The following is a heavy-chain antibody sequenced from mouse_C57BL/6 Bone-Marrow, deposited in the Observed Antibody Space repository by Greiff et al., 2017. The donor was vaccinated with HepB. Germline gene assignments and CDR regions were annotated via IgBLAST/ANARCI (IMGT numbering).Heavy chain of an antibody. CDR1: GYTFTDYY. D-gene: IGHD2-4*01. V-gene: IGHV1-19*01. CDR3: ARGYYDYSYAMDY. CDR2: INPYNGGT. J-gene: IGHJ4*01. Sequence: VQLQQSGPVLVKPGASVKMSCKASGYTFTDYYMNWVKQSHGKSLEWIGVINPYNGGTSYNQKFKGKATLTVDKSSSTAYMELNSLTSEDSAVYYCARGYYDYSYAMDYWGQGTSVTVSS.